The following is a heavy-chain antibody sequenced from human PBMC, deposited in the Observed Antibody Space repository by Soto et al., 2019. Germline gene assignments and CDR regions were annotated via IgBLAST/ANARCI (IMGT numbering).Heavy chain of an antibody. CDR2: IIPIFTTT. CDR1: GGTFSNHV. Sequence: QVHLVQSGAEVKKPGSSVKVSCKASGGTFSNHVINWVRQAPGQGLEWMGRIIPIFTTTTYPQKLQGRVTITADESTITAYMELSSLKHDDTAVYYCAREVSADGTFREDVFDIWSQGTLDTVSS. D-gene: IGHD6-13*01. V-gene: IGHV1-69*12. J-gene: IGHJ3*02. CDR3: AREVSADGTFREDVFDI.